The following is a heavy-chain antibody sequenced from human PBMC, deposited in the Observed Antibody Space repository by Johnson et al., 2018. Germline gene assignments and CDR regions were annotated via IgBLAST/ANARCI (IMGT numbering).Heavy chain of an antibody. CDR2: IYYSGST. CDR3: AIVGSSYYYYMDV. V-gene: IGHV4-59*01. J-gene: IGHJ6*03. D-gene: IGHD2-15*01. CDR1: GGSISSYY. Sequence: QVQLQESGPGLVKPSETLSLTCTVSGGSISSYYWTWIRQPPGKGLEWIGYIYYSGSTNYNPSLKSRVTISVDTSKNQFSLKLSSVTAADTAVYYCAIVGSSYYYYMDVWGKGTTVTVSS.